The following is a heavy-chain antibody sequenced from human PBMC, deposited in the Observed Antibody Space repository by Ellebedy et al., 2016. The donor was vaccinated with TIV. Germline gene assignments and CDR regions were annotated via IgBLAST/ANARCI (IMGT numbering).Heavy chain of an antibody. J-gene: IGHJ4*02. CDR3: ARGLLYYDFWNGYREHFDY. CDR1: DGSTSGYY. Sequence: MPSETLSLTCTVSDGSTSGYYWSWIRQPPGKGLEWIGYLYYRGSTNYSPFLKSRVTISVDTSKNQFSLKLRSVTAADTAVYYCARGLLYYDFWNGYREHFDYWGQGTLVTVSS. CDR2: LYYRGST. D-gene: IGHD3-3*01. V-gene: IGHV4-59*01.